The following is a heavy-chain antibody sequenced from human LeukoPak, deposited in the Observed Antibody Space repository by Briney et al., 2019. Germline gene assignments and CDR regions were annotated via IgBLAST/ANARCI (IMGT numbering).Heavy chain of an antibody. J-gene: IGHJ4*02. D-gene: IGHD6-6*01. CDR2: IYASGST. V-gene: IGHV4-61*02. Sequence: SQTLSLTCTVSGSISSGSYYWSWIRQPAGKGLEWIGRIYASGSTNYNPSLERRVTISIDTSKNQFSLKLTSLTAADTAVYYCAREGQQLVPPLDYWGQGSLVTVSS. CDR1: GSISSGSYY. CDR3: AREGQQLVPPLDY.